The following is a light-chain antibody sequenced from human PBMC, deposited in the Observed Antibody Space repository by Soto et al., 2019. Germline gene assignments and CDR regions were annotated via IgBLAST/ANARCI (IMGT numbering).Light chain of an antibody. Sequence: QSALTQPPSASGSPGQSVTISCTGTSSDVGGYNYVSWYQQHPGKAPKFIIYEVSKRPSGVPDRFSGSKSGNTASLTVSGLQAEDEADYYCCSYAGSNPVVFGGGTKLTVL. CDR1: SSDVGGYNY. CDR2: EVS. V-gene: IGLV2-8*01. CDR3: CSYAGSNPVV. J-gene: IGLJ2*01.